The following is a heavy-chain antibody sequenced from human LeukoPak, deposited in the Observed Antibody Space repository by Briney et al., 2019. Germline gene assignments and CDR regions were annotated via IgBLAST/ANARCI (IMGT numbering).Heavy chain of an antibody. D-gene: IGHD6-13*01. CDR3: ARVHSSSWPYYYYYMDV. CDR1: GYTFTSYA. CDR2: INTNTGNP. J-gene: IGHJ6*03. Sequence: GASVKVSCKASGYTFTSYAMNWVRQAPGQGLEWMGWINTNTGNPTYAQGFTGRFVFSLDTSVSTAYLQISSLKAEDTAVYYCARVHSSSWPYYYYYMDVWGKGTTVTVSS. V-gene: IGHV7-4-1*02.